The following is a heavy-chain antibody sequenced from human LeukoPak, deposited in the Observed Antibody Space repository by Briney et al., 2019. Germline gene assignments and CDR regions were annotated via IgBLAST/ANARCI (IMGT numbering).Heavy chain of an antibody. Sequence: GGSLRLSRAASGFTFNNYAMSWVRQAPGKGPEWVSSISAGGDNTYYAVSVKGRFTISRDNSKNTLYLQMNSLRAEDTAIYYCAKPGGSGSYYPDYWGQGTLVTVSS. J-gene: IGHJ4*02. CDR3: AKPGGSGSYYPDY. CDR1: GFTFNNYA. D-gene: IGHD1-26*01. CDR2: ISAGGDNT. V-gene: IGHV3-23*01.